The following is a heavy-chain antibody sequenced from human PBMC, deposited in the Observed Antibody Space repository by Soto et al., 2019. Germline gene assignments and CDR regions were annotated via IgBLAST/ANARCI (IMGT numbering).Heavy chain of an antibody. CDR2: IYYSGST. CDR1: GGSISSGGYY. Sequence: QVQLQESGPGLVKPSQTLSLTCTVSGGSISSGGYYWSWIRQHPGKGLEWIGYIYYSGSTYYNPSLKSRVTIAVDTSNNQFSLKLSSVTAADTAVYYCARDSRDYVWGSYRSNDASDIWGQGTMVTVSS. V-gene: IGHV4-31*03. CDR3: ARDSRDYVWGSYRSNDASDI. D-gene: IGHD3-16*02. J-gene: IGHJ3*02.